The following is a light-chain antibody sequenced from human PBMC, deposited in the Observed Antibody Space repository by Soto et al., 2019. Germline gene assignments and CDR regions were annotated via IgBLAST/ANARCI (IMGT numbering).Light chain of an antibody. J-gene: IGKJ1*01. Sequence: DIPMTQSPSTLSASVGDRVTITCRASQSISSWLAWYQQKPGKAPKFLIYDASSLESGVPSRFSGSGSGTEFTLTISSLQPDDFATYCCQQYNTYRTFGQGTKVEIK. CDR3: QQYNTYRT. V-gene: IGKV1-5*01. CDR1: QSISSW. CDR2: DAS.